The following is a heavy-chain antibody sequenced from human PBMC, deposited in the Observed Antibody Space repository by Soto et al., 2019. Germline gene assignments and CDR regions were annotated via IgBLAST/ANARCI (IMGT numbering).Heavy chain of an antibody. V-gene: IGHV1-2*04. CDR3: ATQRSEWELSFDY. CDR2: INPNSGDT. D-gene: IGHD1-26*01. J-gene: IGHJ4*02. Sequence: QVQLVQSGAEVKKPGASVKVSCKASGYTITCYYMHWVRQAPGQGLEWMGWINPNSGDTNYAQKFQGWVTMTRDTSISTAYMELSRLGSDDTAVYYCATQRSEWELSFDYWGQGTLVTVSS. CDR1: GYTITCYY.